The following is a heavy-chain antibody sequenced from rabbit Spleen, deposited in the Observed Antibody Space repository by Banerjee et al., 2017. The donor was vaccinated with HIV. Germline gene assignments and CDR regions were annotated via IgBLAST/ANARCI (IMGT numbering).Heavy chain of an antibody. D-gene: IGHD1-1*01. Sequence: VESGGDLVKPGASLTLTCTASGVSFSFNNYMCWVRQAPGKGLEWIGCVYVGNSGFTYFANWAKGRFTISKTSSTTVTLQMTSLTAADTATYFCARNYVNAFDPWGPGTLVTVS. V-gene: IGHV1S40*01. CDR1: GVSFSFNNY. CDR2: VYVGNSGFT. CDR3: ARNYVNAFDP. J-gene: IGHJ2*01.